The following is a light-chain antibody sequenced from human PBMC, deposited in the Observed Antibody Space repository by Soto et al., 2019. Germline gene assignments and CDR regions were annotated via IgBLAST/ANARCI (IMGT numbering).Light chain of an antibody. Sequence: QAVVTQEPSLTVSPGGTVTLTCGSSSGTLTSGHFPYWFQQKPGQAPSALIYDTSKKYSWTPDRFSGSLLGGKAALALSGAQPEDEDDYYSLLCGDGAQVFGGGTKLTVL. CDR2: DTS. J-gene: IGLJ2*01. CDR3: LLCGDGAQV. V-gene: IGLV7-46*01. CDR1: SGTLTSGHF.